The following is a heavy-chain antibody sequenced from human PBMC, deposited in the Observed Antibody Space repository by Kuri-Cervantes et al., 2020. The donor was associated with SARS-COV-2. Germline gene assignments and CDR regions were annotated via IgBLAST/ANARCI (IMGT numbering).Heavy chain of an antibody. Sequence: GGSLRLSCAASGFTFSSYGVHWVRQAPGKGLEWVAFIRYDGSNKYYADSVKGRFTISRDNSKNTLYLQMSSLRAEDTAVYYCAREDLFGSSGWYVPGFDYWGQGTLVTVSS. D-gene: IGHD6-19*01. CDR2: IRYDGSNK. CDR1: GFTFSSYG. CDR3: AREDLFGSSGWYVPGFDY. V-gene: IGHV3-30*02. J-gene: IGHJ4*02.